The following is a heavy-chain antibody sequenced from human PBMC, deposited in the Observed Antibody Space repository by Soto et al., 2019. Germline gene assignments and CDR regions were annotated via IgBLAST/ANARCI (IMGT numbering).Heavy chain of an antibody. D-gene: IGHD2-8*02. CDR1: GFTFSTFG. CDR3: AKERVWWWGNQPGSHGMDV. CDR2: ISYDGNNH. J-gene: IGHJ6*02. V-gene: IGHV3-30*18. Sequence: QVQLVESGGGVVQPGRSLRLSCAASGFTFSTFGMHWVRQAPGKGLEWVAVISYDGNNHYYADSVKGRFTISRDNSKNTLYLQLNSLRGEDTAVYCCAKERVWWWGNQPGSHGMDVWGQGTTVTVSS.